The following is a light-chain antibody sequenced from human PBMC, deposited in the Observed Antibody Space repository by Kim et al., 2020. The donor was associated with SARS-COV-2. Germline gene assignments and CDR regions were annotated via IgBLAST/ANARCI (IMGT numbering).Light chain of an antibody. CDR1: SSDVGSYKF. Sequence: GQSVPIACSGTSSDVGSYKFVSWYQQHPGKAPKLMIYEVNQRTSGVPDRFSGSKSGNTASLTVSGLRTEDEADYYCSSYAGASNWVFGGGTQLTVL. CDR3: SSYAGASNWV. J-gene: IGLJ3*02. CDR2: EVN. V-gene: IGLV2-8*01.